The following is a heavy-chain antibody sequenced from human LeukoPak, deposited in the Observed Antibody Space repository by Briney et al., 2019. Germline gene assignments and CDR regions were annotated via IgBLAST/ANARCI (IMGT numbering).Heavy chain of an antibody. CDR2: INPNSGGT. V-gene: IGHV1-2*02. D-gene: IGHD3-3*01. CDR3: ARGVARGFLEWFESYGMDV. J-gene: IGHJ6*02. CDR1: GYTFTGYY. Sequence: ASVKVSCKASGYTFTGYYMHWVRQAPGQGLEWMGWINPNSGGTNYAQKFQGRVTMTRDTSISTAYMELSGLRSDDTAVYYCARGVARGFLEWFESYGMDVWGQGTTVTVSS.